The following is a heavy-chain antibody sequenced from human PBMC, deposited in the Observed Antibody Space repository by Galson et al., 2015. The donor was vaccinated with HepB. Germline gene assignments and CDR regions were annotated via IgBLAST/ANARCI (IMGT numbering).Heavy chain of an antibody. CDR3: ARVPTYDFWSGYETHYMDV. D-gene: IGHD3-3*01. J-gene: IGHJ6*03. Sequence: ETLSLTCAVSGGSISSSNWWSWVRQPPGKGLEWIGEIYHSGSTNYNPSLKSRVTISVDKSKNQFSLKLSSVTAADTAVYYCARVPTYDFWSGYETHYMDVWGKGTTVTVSS. CDR2: IYHSGST. V-gene: IGHV4-4*02. CDR1: GGSISSSNW.